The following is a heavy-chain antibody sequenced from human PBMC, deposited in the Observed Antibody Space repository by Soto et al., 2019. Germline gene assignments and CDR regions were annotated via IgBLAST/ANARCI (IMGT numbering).Heavy chain of an antibody. Sequence: QVQLVQSGAEVKKPGASVKVSCKASGYTFTSYYMHWVRQAPGQGLEWMGIINPSGGSTSYAQKXQGRVXMXXDTSTSTVYMEXSXXXXXXXXXXXXXXSFYDSSGYNFDYWGQGTLVTVSS. J-gene: IGHJ4*02. CDR1: GYTFTSYY. CDR2: INPSGGST. V-gene: IGHV1-46*01. CDR3: XXSFYDSSGYNFDY. D-gene: IGHD3-22*01.